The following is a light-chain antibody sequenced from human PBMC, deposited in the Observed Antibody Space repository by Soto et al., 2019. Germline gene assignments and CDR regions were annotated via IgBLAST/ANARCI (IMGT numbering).Light chain of an antibody. CDR3: NPFRRGDTELF. Sequence: QSVLTQPASVSGSPGQSITIFCTGTISDIGGFNFVSWYQQHPGKVPKLLIYDVTYRPSGVSDRFSGSKSGNTASLTITGLQAEDEADYYCNPFRRGDTELFFGGGTKLTVL. J-gene: IGLJ2*01. CDR2: DVT. CDR1: ISDIGGFNF. V-gene: IGLV2-14*03.